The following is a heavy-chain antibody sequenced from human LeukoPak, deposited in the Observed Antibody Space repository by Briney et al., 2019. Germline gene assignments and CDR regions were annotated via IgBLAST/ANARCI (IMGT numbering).Heavy chain of an antibody. D-gene: IGHD5-12*01. CDR3: ARGGYSGYDRVDY. J-gene: IGHJ4*02. CDR2: ISSSSSYT. CDR1: GFTFSDYY. V-gene: IGHV3-11*05. Sequence: GGSLRLSCAASGFTFSDYYMSWIRQAPGKGLEWVSYISSSSSYTNYADSVKGRFTISRDNAKNSLYLQMNSLRAEDTAVYYCARGGYSGYDRVDYWGQGTLVTVSS.